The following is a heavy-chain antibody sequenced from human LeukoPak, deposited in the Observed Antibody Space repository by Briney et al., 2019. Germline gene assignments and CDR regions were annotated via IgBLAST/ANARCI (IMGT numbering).Heavy chain of an antibody. D-gene: IGHD1-26*01. Sequence: SVKVSCKASGYTFTDYYIHWVRQAPGQGLEWMAWINPNSGGTSFAQKFRDRVTVTRDTSISTAYMELSRLTSDDTAVYYCATLGLNIVGSTTDFDYWGQGTLVTVSS. CDR3: ATLGLNIVGSTTDFDY. CDR1: GYTFTDYY. V-gene: IGHV1-2*02. J-gene: IGHJ4*02. CDR2: INPNSGGT.